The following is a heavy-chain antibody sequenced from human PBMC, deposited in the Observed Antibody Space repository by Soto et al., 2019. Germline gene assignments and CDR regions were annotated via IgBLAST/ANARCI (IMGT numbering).Heavy chain of an antibody. V-gene: IGHV4-30-4*01. J-gene: IGHJ4*02. CDR2: IYYSGST. Sequence: TLSPTCPVSGASISSGDYYWSWIRQPPGKGLEWIGYIYYSGSTYYNPSLKSRVTISVDTSKNQFSLKLSSVTAADTAVYYCARVDSYGSVFDYWGQGTLVTVYS. CDR1: GASISSGDYY. CDR3: ARVDSYGSVFDY. D-gene: IGHD5-18*01.